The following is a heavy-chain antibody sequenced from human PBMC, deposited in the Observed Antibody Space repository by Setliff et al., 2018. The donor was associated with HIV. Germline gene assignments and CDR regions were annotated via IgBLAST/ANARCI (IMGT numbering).Heavy chain of an antibody. CDR2: IIPILGIT. Sequence: ASVKVSCKASGGTFSSYGISWVRQAPGQGLEWMGGIIPILGITNYAQKFQGRVTINADISTSTAYMDLSRLRSEDTAVYYCGLVTILVGAFDYWGQGTLVTVSS. D-gene: IGHD5-12*01. CDR1: GGTFSSYG. CDR3: GLVTILVGAFDY. V-gene: IGHV1-69*10. J-gene: IGHJ4*02.